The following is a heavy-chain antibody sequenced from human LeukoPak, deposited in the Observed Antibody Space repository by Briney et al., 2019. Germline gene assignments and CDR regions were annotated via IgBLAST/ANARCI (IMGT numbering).Heavy chain of an antibody. V-gene: IGHV3-23*01. J-gene: IGHJ3*02. D-gene: IGHD4-11*01. CDR1: GISFTDYA. CDR3: TKRPTTTVGGPLDI. CDR2: XSVNGERT. Sequence: GGSLRLSCTASGISFTDYAMSWVRQTPGKGLEXXXXXSVNGERTYYPDSVRGRFSVSRDNSKNTMYLQINSLRAEDTAVYYCTKRPTTTVGGPLDIWGQGTTVTVS.